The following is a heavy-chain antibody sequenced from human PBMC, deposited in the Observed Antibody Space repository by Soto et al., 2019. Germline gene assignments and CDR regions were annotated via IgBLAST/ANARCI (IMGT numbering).Heavy chain of an antibody. J-gene: IGHJ6*02. CDR2: IWYDGSNK. V-gene: IGHV3-33*01. D-gene: IGHD3-9*01. CDR1: GFTFSSYG. CDR3: ARAPTNYDILTGYFSSLDV. Sequence: GGSLRLSCAASGFTFSSYGMHWVRQAPGKGLEWVAVIWYDGSNKYYAYSVKGRFTISIDISKNTLYLQMNSLRAEDTAVYYCARAPTNYDILTGYFSSLDVWGQGTTVTVSS.